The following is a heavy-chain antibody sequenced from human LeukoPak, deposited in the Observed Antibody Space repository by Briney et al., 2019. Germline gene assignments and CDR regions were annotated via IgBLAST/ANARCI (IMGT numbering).Heavy chain of an antibody. J-gene: IGHJ4*02. Sequence: PGGSLRLSCAASGFTFSNAWMSWVRQAPGKGLEWVSYISSSGSTIYYADSVKGRFTISRDNAKNSLYLQMNSLRAEDTAVYYCARDYRYYYDSSGYLVYWGQGTLVTVSS. D-gene: IGHD3-22*01. CDR1: GFTFSNAW. CDR3: ARDYRYYYDSSGYLVY. CDR2: ISSSGSTI. V-gene: IGHV3-11*01.